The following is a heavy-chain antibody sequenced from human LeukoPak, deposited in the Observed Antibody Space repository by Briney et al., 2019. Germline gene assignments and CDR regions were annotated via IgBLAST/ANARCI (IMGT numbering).Heavy chain of an antibody. Sequence: SVKVSCKASGGTFSSYGISWVRQAPGQVLEWMGGIIPIFGTANYAQKFQGRVTITADESTSTAYMELRSLRSEDTAVYFCARVSQGRRYYYFYAMDVWGQGTTVTVSS. CDR1: GGTFSSYG. CDR2: IIPIFGTA. V-gene: IGHV1-69*01. D-gene: IGHD2-15*01. J-gene: IGHJ6*02. CDR3: ARVSQGRRYYYFYAMDV.